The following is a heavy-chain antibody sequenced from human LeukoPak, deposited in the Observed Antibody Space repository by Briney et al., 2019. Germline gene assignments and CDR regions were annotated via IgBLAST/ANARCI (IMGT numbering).Heavy chain of an antibody. Sequence: ASVEVSCKASGYIFTDYYMHWVRQAPGQELGWMGRINPNSGGTNYAQKFQGRVTMTRDTSISTAYMELSSLRSDDTAVYYCARDMGTTVTTYFGEEAFDIWGQGTMVTVSS. CDR2: INPNSGGT. CDR3: ARDMGTTVTTYFGEEAFDI. V-gene: IGHV1/OR15-1*04. J-gene: IGHJ3*02. D-gene: IGHD4-17*01. CDR1: GYIFTDYY.